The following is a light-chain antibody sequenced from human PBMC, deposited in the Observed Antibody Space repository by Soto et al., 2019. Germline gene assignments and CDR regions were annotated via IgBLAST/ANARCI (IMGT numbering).Light chain of an antibody. CDR1: QAVNTR. J-gene: IGKJ4*01. CDR2: LTS. V-gene: IGKV3D-15*01. CDR3: QQYDDWLRLT. Sequence: EIVLTQSPATLSSFPGDRVTLSCRASQAVNTRLAWYQHKPGQAPRLLIYLTSNRAAGIPARFSGSGSETEFNLTISSLQSEDFAVYFCQQYDDWLRLTFGGGTKVEIK.